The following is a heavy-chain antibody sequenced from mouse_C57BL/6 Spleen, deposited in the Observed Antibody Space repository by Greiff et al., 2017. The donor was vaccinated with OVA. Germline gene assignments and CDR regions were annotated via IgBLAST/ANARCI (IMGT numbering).Heavy chain of an antibody. J-gene: IGHJ4*01. CDR1: GFTFSSYA. CDR2: ISSGGDYI. Sequence: EVNVVESGEGLVKPGGSLKLSCAASGFTFSSYAMSWVRQTPEKRLEWVAYISSGGDYIYYADTVKGRFTISRDNARNTLYLQMSSLKSEDTAMYYCTRDTDYGSSDYAMDYWGQGTSVTVSS. V-gene: IGHV5-9-1*02. CDR3: TRDTDYGSSDYAMDY. D-gene: IGHD1-1*01.